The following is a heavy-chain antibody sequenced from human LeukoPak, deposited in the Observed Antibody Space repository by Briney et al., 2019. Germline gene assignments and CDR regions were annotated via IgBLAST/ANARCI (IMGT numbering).Heavy chain of an antibody. CDR1: GGSISSSSYY. Sequence: SETLSLTCTVSGGSISSSSYYWGWIRQPPGKGLEWIGSIYYSGSTYYNPSLKSRVTISVDTSKNQFSLKLSSVTAADTAVYCCARLRNHWFDPWGQGTLVTVSS. CDR2: IYYSGST. CDR3: ARLRNHWFDP. J-gene: IGHJ5*02. D-gene: IGHD2/OR15-2a*01. V-gene: IGHV4-39*01.